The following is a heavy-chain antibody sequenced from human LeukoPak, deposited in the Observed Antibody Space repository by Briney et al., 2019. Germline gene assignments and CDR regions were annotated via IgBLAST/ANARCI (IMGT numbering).Heavy chain of an antibody. CDR1: EFTFNSYN. J-gene: IGHJ5*02. V-gene: IGHV3-21*01. CDR3: ARGKTSQNIVTRKTYNWFDP. D-gene: IGHD2/OR15-2a*01. CDR2: ISSSSNYI. Sequence: PGGSLRLSCAASEFTFNSYNMNWVRQAPEKGLEWVSSISSSSNYIYYADSVKGRFTISRDNAKNSLYLQMKSLRAEDTAVYYCARGKTSQNIVTRKTYNWFDPWGQGTLVTVSS.